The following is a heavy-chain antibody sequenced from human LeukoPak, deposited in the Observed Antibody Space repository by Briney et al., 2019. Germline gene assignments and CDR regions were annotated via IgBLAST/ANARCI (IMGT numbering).Heavy chain of an antibody. CDR3: ARVRFGSSSSYDY. CDR2: INPNSGGT. Sequence: VASVKVSCKASGYTFTGYYMHWVRQAPGQGLEWMGWINPNSGGTNYAQKFQGRVTMTRDTSISTAYMELSRLRSDDTAVYYCARVRFGSSSSYDYWGQGTLVTVSS. J-gene: IGHJ4*02. CDR1: GYTFTGYY. D-gene: IGHD6-13*01. V-gene: IGHV1-2*02.